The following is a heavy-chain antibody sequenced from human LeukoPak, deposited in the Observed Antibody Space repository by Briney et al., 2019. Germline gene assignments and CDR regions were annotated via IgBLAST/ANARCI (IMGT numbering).Heavy chain of an antibody. J-gene: IGHJ4*02. D-gene: IGHD3-16*01. CDR1: GFTFSTYA. CDR3: AKGGGIWGTAGY. Sequence: GGSLRLSCAASGFTFSTYAMSWVRQAPGRGLEWVSAISVTGGSTYSADSVKGRFTISRDNSKNTLYLQMNSLRPEDTAVYYCAKGGGIWGTAGYWGQGTLVTVSS. V-gene: IGHV3-23*01. CDR2: ISVTGGST.